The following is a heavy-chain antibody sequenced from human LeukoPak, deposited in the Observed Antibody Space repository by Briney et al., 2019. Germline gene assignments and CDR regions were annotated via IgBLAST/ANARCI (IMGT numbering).Heavy chain of an antibody. Sequence: PSETLSLTCTVSGGSMSTYYWSWIRQPPGEGLEWIGYIYYSGSTNYNPSLRSRVTISVDTSKNQFSLKLSSVTAADTAVYYCARSGYYDSRGYNWWFDPWGQGTLVTVSS. CDR2: IYYSGST. V-gene: IGHV4-59*01. CDR1: GGSMSTYY. CDR3: ARSGYYDSRGYNWWFDP. D-gene: IGHD3-22*01. J-gene: IGHJ5*02.